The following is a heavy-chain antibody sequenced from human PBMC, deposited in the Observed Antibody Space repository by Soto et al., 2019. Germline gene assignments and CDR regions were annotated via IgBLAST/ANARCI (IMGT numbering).Heavy chain of an antibody. CDR3: ARQFDYDTSGYYYAY. D-gene: IGHD6-25*01. CDR2: ITPLFGTP. V-gene: IGHV1-69*13. J-gene: IGHJ4*02. Sequence: SVKVSCKASGGTFNKYAIDWVLQSPLQGLEWMGGITPLFGTPNYAQRFQGRVTISADEVTSTAYMALRSLRSDDTGVYYCARQFDYDTSGYYYAYWGQGTLVTVSS. CDR1: GGTFNKYA.